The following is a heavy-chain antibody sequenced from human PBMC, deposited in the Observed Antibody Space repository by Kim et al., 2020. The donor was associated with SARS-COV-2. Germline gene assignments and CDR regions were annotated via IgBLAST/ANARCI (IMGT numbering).Heavy chain of an antibody. CDR1: GFTFSSYG. D-gene: IGHD3-10*01. CDR2: ISYDGSNK. Sequence: GGSLRLSCAASGFTFSSYGMHWVRQAPGKGLEWVAVISYDGSNKYYADSVKGRFTISRDNSKNTLYLQMNSLRAEDTAVYYCAGLLWFGDSGMDVWGQGTTVTVSS. J-gene: IGHJ6*02. V-gene: IGHV3-30*03. CDR3: AGLLWFGDSGMDV.